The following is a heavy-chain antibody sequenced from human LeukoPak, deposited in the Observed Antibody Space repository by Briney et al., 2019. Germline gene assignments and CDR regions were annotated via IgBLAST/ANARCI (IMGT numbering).Heavy chain of an antibody. Sequence: ASVKVSCKASGYTLTSYDINWVREAAGQGPEWMGWMNPNSGHTGYAQKFRGRVSITTNTAISTAYMELSSLISEDTAVYYCARLGELSSDDYWGQGTLVTVSS. CDR3: ARLGELSSDDY. J-gene: IGHJ4*02. V-gene: IGHV1-8*03. D-gene: IGHD3-16*02. CDR2: MNPNSGHT. CDR1: GYTLTSYD.